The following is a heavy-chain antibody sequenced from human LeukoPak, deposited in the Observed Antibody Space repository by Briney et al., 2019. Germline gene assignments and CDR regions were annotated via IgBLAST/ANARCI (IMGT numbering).Heavy chain of an antibody. D-gene: IGHD3-10*01. CDR2: ISISSGTI. Sequence: GGSLRLSCAASGFTFTGHNMNWVRQAPGKGLEWVAYISISSGTIYYADSVKGRFTISRDNAKNSLYLQMNSLRAEDTAVYYCAREGEEDYYGSGSYQDYWGQGTLVTVSS. V-gene: IGHV3-48*04. CDR1: GFTFTGHN. CDR3: AREGEEDYYGSGSYQDY. J-gene: IGHJ4*02.